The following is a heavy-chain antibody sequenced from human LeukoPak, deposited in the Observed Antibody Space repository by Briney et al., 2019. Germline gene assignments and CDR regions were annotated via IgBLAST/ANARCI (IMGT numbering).Heavy chain of an antibody. CDR2: IKQDGSQR. CDR1: GFTFSDYW. CDR3: ARRGGSSSRRSPIDY. Sequence: GGSLRLSCTASGFTFSDYWMTWVRQAPGKGPEWVANIKQDGSQRYYVDPVRGRFTISRDNAKNSLFLQMNGLRAEDTAVYYCARRGGSSSRRSPIDYWGQGTLVTVSS. V-gene: IGHV3-7*01. J-gene: IGHJ4*02. D-gene: IGHD6-6*01.